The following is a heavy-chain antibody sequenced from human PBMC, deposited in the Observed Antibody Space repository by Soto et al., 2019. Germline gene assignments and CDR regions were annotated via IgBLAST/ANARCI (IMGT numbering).Heavy chain of an antibody. J-gene: IGHJ4*02. D-gene: IGHD5-18*01. V-gene: IGHV3-48*03. CDR3: ARENSVQAWLHHFDH. CDR2: ISDDGASI. Sequence: GGSLRLSCEASGFSFSSFAMNWVRQAPGRGLEWVSYISDDGASIYYADSLKGRFTISRDNAKNSLSLQMNNLRAEDTAVYYCARENSVQAWLHHFDHWGRGXLVTVSS. CDR1: GFSFSSFA.